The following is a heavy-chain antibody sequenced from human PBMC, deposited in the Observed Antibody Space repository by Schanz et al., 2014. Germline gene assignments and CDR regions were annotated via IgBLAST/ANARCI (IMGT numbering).Heavy chain of an antibody. CDR3: AKGMGYCSGGTCYDYYYYGLDV. V-gene: IGHV3-23*01. J-gene: IGHJ6*02. CDR2: LSGSGGST. Sequence: EVQLLESGGGLVQPGGSLRLSCAASGFTFSSYAMSWVRQAPGKGLEWVSALSGSGGSTYYADSVKGRFTISRDNSKNTLYLQMNSLSADDTAVFYCAKGMGYCSGGTCYDYYYYGLDVWGQGTTXTVSS. CDR1: GFTFSSYA. D-gene: IGHD2-15*01.